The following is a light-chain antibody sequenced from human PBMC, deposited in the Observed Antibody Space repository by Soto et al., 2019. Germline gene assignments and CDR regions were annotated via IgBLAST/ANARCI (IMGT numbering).Light chain of an antibody. V-gene: IGKV3-15*01. Sequence: EIVMTQSPATLSASPGERATLSCRASQTISKKLAWYQHKPGQAPRLLSYGASTRVTGIPARFSGSGSGTEFTLTISSLQSEDVAVYYCQQYDNWPPITFGGGTKVEIK. CDR3: QQYDNWPPIT. CDR1: QTISKK. J-gene: IGKJ4*01. CDR2: GAS.